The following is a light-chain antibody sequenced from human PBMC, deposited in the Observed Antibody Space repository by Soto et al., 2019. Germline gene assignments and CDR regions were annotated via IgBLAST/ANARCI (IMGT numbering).Light chain of an antibody. CDR1: QSISSW. CDR2: KAS. J-gene: IGKJ2*01. Sequence: DIQMTQSPSTLSASVGDRVTITCRASQSISSWLAWYQQKPGKAPKLLIYKASSLESGVPSRFSGSGSGTEFTLTISNLQPDDFATYYCQQYNSSPMYTFGQWTKLEIK. V-gene: IGKV1-5*03. CDR3: QQYNSSPMYT.